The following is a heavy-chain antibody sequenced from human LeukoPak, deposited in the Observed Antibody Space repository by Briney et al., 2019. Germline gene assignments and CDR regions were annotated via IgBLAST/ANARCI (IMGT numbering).Heavy chain of an antibody. CDR1: GYTFTGYY. V-gene: IGHV1-2*02. CDR2: INPNSGGT. D-gene: IGHD3-22*01. Sequence: ASVKVSCKASGYTFTGYYMHWVRPAPGQGLEWMGWINPNSGGTNYAQKFQGRVTMTRDTSISTAYMELSRLRSDDTAVYYCARVERGNYYDSSGYPPGGKDYWGQGTLVTVSS. J-gene: IGHJ4*02. CDR3: ARVERGNYYDSSGYPPGGKDY.